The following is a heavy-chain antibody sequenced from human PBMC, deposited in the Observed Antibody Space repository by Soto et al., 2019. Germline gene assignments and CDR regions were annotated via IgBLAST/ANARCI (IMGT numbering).Heavy chain of an antibody. Sequence: PGGSLRLSCAASGFTFSSYAMSWVRQAPGKGLEWVSGISWSGGSTGYADSVKGRFTISRDNAKNSLYLQMNSLRAEDTALYHCAGYNWNSEAFDIWGQGTMVTVSS. J-gene: IGHJ3*02. CDR3: AGYNWNSEAFDI. V-gene: IGHV3-20*01. CDR2: ISWSGGST. CDR1: GFTFSSYA. D-gene: IGHD1-7*01.